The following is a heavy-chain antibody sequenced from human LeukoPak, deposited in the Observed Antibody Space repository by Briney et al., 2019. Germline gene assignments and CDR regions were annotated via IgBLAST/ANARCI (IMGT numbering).Heavy chain of an antibody. Sequence: PSETLSLTCTVSGGSINNYYWSWIRQPPGKGLEWIGYIYYSGSTNYNPSLKSRVTISIDTSKSKFSLKLSSVTAADTAVYYCARDFWSGYHLFDPWGQGTLVTVSS. CDR2: IYYSGST. J-gene: IGHJ5*02. D-gene: IGHD3-3*01. CDR3: ARDFWSGYHLFDP. CDR1: GGSINNYY. V-gene: IGHV4-59*01.